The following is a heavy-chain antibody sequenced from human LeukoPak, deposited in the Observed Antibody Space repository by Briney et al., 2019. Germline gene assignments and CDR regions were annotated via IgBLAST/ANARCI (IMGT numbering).Heavy chain of an antibody. Sequence: PGASVKVSCKASGYTFTGYYMHWVRQAPGQGLEWMGWINPNSGGTNYAQKFQGRVTMTRDTSISTAYMELSRLRSDDTAAYYCAKGGTIFGVSNFDYWGQGTLVTVSS. CDR3: AKGGTIFGVSNFDY. V-gene: IGHV1-2*02. D-gene: IGHD3-3*01. CDR2: INPNSGGT. J-gene: IGHJ4*02. CDR1: GYTFTGYY.